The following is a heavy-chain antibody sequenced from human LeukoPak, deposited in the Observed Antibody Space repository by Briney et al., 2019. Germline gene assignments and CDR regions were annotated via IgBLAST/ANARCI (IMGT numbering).Heavy chain of an antibody. CDR1: GGSISSSSDY. D-gene: IGHD6-19*01. CDR2: IHYSGST. J-gene: IGHJ5*02. CDR3: ARNIWYSSGLNWFDP. Sequence: PSETLSLTCTVSGGSISSSSDYWGWIRQPPGKGLEWIGSIHYSGSTYYNPSLKSRVTISVDTSKKQCSLKLSSVTAADTAMYYCARNIWYSSGLNWFDPWGQGTLVTVSS. V-gene: IGHV4-39*01.